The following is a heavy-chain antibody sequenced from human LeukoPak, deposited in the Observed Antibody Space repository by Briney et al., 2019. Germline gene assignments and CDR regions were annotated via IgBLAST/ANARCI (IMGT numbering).Heavy chain of an antibody. CDR3: ARSREQYVIAEYFQH. J-gene: IGHJ1*01. D-gene: IGHD1-26*01. CDR1: GGTFSSYA. Sequence: GASVKVSCKASGGTFSSYAISWVRQAPGQGLEWMGGIIPIFGTANYAQKFQGRVTITADESTSTAYMELSSLRSEDTAVYYCARSREQYVIAEYFQHWGQGTLVTVSS. CDR2: IIPIFGTA. V-gene: IGHV1-69*13.